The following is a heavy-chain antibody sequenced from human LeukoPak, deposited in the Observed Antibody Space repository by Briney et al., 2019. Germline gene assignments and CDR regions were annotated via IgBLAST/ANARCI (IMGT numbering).Heavy chain of an antibody. CDR1: GGSISSGRYY. CDR3: ATLPGGVTTPNPS. D-gene: IGHD4-17*01. CDR2: VSTSGST. J-gene: IGHJ5*02. V-gene: IGHV4-61*02. Sequence: SETLSLTCTVSGGSISSGRYYWSWIRQTAGTGLEWIGRVSTSGSTNYNPSLKSRVTISLDTSKNQFSLKLTSVTAADTAVYYCATLPGGVTTPNPSWGQGTLVTVSS.